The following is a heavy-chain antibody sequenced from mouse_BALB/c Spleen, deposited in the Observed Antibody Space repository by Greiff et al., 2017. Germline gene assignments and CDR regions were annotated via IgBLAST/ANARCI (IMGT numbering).Heavy chain of an antibody. CDR3: ARASYDSRTMDY. D-gene: IGHD2-4*01. CDR1: GFTFSSYT. J-gene: IGHJ4*01. Sequence: EVMLVESGGGLVQPGGSLKLSCAASGFTFSSYTMSWVRQTPEKRLEWVAYISNGGGSTYYPDTVKGRFTISRDNAKNTLYLQMSSLKSEDTAMYYCARASYDSRTMDYWGQGTSVTVSS. CDR2: ISNGGGST. V-gene: IGHV5-12-2*01.